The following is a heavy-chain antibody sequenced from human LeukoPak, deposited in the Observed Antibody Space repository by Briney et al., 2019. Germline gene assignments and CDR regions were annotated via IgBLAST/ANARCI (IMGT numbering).Heavy chain of an antibody. Sequence: SETLSLTCTVFGGSISSYYWTWLRQPPGRGLEWIGNIYYSGSTNSGSTNYNPSLKSRVTISGDTSKSQFSLMLSSVTAADTAVYYCARGRIAAAGLYYYYGMDVWGQGTTVTVSS. D-gene: IGHD6-13*01. CDR1: GGSISSYY. CDR2: IYYSGSTNSGST. CDR3: ARGRIAAAGLYYYYGMDV. J-gene: IGHJ6*02. V-gene: IGHV4-59*12.